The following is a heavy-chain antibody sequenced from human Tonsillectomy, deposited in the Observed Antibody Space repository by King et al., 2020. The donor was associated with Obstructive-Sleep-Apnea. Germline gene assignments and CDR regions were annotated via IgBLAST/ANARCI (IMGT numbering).Heavy chain of an antibody. V-gene: IGHV4-59*01. CDR1: GGSITRYY. J-gene: IGHJ4*02. CDR2: NYYTGSA. CDR3: AREWLGVDY. Sequence: LQLQESGPGLVKPSETLSLTCTVSGGSITRYYWSWSRQPPGNGLEWIGDNYYTGSATYNPSLKSRVTISVDTSKNQISLRLSPVTAADTAVFYCAREWLGVDYWGQGTLVTVSS. D-gene: IGHD6-19*01.